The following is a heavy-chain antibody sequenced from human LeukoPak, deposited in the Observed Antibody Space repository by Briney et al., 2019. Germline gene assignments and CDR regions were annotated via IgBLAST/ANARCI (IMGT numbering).Heavy chain of an antibody. D-gene: IGHD3-9*01. CDR3: ARVNYDILTGYRFDP. CDR1: GFTFGDYA. CDR2: IYYSGST. Sequence: GSLRLSCTASGFTFGDYAMSWVRQAPGKGLEWIGYIYYSGSTNYNPSLKSRVTISVDTSKNQFSLKLSSVTAADTAVYYCARVNYDILTGYRFDPWGQGTLVTVSS. V-gene: IGHV4-59*01. J-gene: IGHJ5*02.